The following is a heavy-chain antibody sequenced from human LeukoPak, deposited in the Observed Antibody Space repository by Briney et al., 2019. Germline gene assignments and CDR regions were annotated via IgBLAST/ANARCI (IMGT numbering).Heavy chain of an antibody. CDR3: AREFTIFGVVIQRYDAFDI. D-gene: IGHD3-3*01. J-gene: IGHJ3*02. CDR2: MSNDASIK. Sequence: GGSLRLSCAASGFTFSEYTIHWVRQAPGKGLEWVAVMSNDASIKKYANSVKGRFTISRDNSKNTLCLQMDSLRAEDTAVYYCAREFTIFGVVIQRYDAFDIWGQGTMVTVSS. V-gene: IGHV3-30-3*01. CDR1: GFTFSEYT.